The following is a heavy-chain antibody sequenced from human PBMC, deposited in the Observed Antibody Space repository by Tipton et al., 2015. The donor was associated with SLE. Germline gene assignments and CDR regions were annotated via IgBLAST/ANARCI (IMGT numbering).Heavy chain of an antibody. CDR2: IYYSGST. CDR1: GGSISSYY. V-gene: IGHV4-59*12. Sequence: TLSLTCTVSGGSISSYYWSWIRQPPGKGLEWIGYIYYSGSTNYNPSLKSRVTISVDTSKNQFSLKLSSVTAADTAVYYCARDRRGVHDYWGQGTLVTVSS. J-gene: IGHJ4*02. D-gene: IGHD3-10*01. CDR3: ARDRRGVHDY.